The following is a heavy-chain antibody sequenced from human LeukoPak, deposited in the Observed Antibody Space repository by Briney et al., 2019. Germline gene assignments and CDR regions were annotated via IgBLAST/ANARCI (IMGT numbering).Heavy chain of an antibody. CDR3: ARGVRGWYFFDY. CDR1: GGTFSSYA. J-gene: IGHJ4*02. Sequence: GASVKVSCKASGGTFSSYAISWVRQAPGQGLEWMGGIIPIFGTANYAQKFQGRVTITTDESTSTAYMELSGLRSEDTAVYYCARGVRGWYFFDYWGQGTLVTVSS. D-gene: IGHD6-19*01. V-gene: IGHV1-69*05. CDR2: IIPIFGTA.